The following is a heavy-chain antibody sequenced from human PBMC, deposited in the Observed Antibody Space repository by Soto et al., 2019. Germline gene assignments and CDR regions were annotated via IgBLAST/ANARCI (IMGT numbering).Heavy chain of an antibody. D-gene: IGHD1-1*01. CDR1: GYGFTTYG. V-gene: IGHV1-18*01. CDR2: ISAHNGNT. CDR3: ARGRYGDY. Sequence: QVHLVQSGAEVKKPGASVKVSCKGSGYGFTTYGITWVRQAPGQGLEWMAWISAHNGNTTYAQKLQGRVSVTRDTSTSTAYRELRSLRSDDTGVYYCARGRYGDYWGQGALVTVSS. J-gene: IGHJ4*02.